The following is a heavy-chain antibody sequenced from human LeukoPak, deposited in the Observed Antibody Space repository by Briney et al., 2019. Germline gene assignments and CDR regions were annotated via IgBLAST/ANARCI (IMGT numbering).Heavy chain of an antibody. CDR3: AGRGTEGSGSYYVDY. D-gene: IGHD3-10*01. J-gene: IGHJ4*01. Sequence: GASVKVSCKVSGYTLTELSMHWVRQAPGKGLEWMGGFDPEDGETIYAQKFQGRVTITADKSTSTAYMELSSLRSEDTAVYYCAGRGTEGSGSYYVDYWGQGTLVTVSS. CDR1: GYTLTELS. CDR2: FDPEDGET. V-gene: IGHV1-24*01.